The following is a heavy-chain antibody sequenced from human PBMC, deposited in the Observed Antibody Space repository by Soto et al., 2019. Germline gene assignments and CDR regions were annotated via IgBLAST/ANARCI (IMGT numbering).Heavy chain of an antibody. D-gene: IGHD2-15*01. V-gene: IGHV1-69*01. CDR2: IIPISGTA. J-gene: IGHJ6*02. CDR1: GGTFWKYA. CDR3: ARAEGVEVAETTVYHYYGMDV. Sequence: QVQLVQSGAEVKKPGSSVKVSCEASGGTFWKYAVSWVRQAPGQGLEWMGGIIPISGTATYAQKFQGRLTIFADESTTTGYMELRSLRSEDTAVYYCARAEGVEVAETTVYHYYGMDVWGQGTTVTVSS.